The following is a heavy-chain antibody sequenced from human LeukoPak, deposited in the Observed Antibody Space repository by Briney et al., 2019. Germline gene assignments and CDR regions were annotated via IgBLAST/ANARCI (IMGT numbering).Heavy chain of an antibody. CDR1: GGSFRGYY. CDR3: ATSPAVVDL. CDR2: INHSGST. J-gene: IGHJ2*01. Sequence: SETLSLTCAVYGGSFRGYYWSWIRQSPGKGLEWIGEINHSGSTNYNPSLKSRVTIPGDTSKNQFSLKLSSVTAADTAVYYCATSPAVVDLWGRGTLVTVSS. V-gene: IGHV4-34*01.